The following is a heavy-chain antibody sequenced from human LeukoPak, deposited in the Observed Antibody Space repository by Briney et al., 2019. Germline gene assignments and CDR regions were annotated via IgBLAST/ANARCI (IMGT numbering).Heavy chain of an antibody. CDR2: ISSSSTYI. J-gene: IGHJ5*02. V-gene: IGHV3-21*01. CDR1: GFTFNNYN. D-gene: IGHD6-13*01. CDR3: ARDLRSSGYSVNWFDP. Sequence: SGGSLRLSCTASGFTFNNYNLNWVRQAPGKGLEWVSSISSSSTYIYYADSVKGRFTVSRDNAKSSVYLQMNSLRSEDTAVYYCARDLRSSGYSVNWFDPWGQGTLVTVSS.